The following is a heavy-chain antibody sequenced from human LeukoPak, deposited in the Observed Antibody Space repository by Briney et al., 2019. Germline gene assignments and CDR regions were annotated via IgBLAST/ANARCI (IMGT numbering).Heavy chain of an antibody. D-gene: IGHD5-12*01. CDR1: GYSFTDYY. CDR3: ARDMGRYSGYDYDY. J-gene: IGHJ4*02. CDR2: IHPNSGAT. Sequence: ASVKVSCKTSGYSFTDYYLHWVRQAPGEGLEWVGCIHPNSGATHYAQKFQGRLTMTRDTSISTVYMELTRLRSDDTAVYYCARDMGRYSGYDYDYWGQGTLVTASS. V-gene: IGHV1-2*02.